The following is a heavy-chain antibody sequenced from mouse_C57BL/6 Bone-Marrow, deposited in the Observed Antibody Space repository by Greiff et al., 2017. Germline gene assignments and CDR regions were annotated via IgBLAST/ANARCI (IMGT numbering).Heavy chain of an antibody. V-gene: IGHV14-1*01. CDR1: GFTFNDYY. Sequence: VQLQQSGAELVRPGASVKLSCTASGFTFNDYYMHWVKQRPEQGLEWIGRIDPEDGDTEYAPKFKGKATMTADTSSNTAYLHLSSLTSEDTAVYYCTSTSVLDYWGQGTTLTVSS. J-gene: IGHJ2*01. D-gene: IGHD1-1*01. CDR3: TSTSVLDY. CDR2: IDPEDGDT.